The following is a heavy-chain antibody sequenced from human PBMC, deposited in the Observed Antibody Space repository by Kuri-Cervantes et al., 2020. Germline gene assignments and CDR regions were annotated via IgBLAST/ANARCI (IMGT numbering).Heavy chain of an antibody. CDR1: GGSFSDYY. Sequence: SQTLSLTCAVYGGSFSDYYWTWIRQPPGKGLEWIGEINHSGSTNYNPSLKSRVTISVDTSKNQFSLKLSSVTAADTAVYYCARGPPYIVVVTASRQQDAFDIWGQGTMVTVSS. D-gene: IGHD2-21*02. V-gene: IGHV4-34*01. J-gene: IGHJ3*02. CDR2: INHSGST. CDR3: ARGPPYIVVVTASRQQDAFDI.